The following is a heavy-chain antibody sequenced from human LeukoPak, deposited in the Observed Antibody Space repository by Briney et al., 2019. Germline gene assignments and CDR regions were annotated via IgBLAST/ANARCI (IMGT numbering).Heavy chain of an antibody. CDR3: AGGQQQLVSPNDY. CDR1: GGSFSGYY. Sequence: SETLSLTCAVYGGSFSGYYWSWIRQPPGKGLEWIGEINHSGSTYYNPSLKSRVTISVDTSKNQFSLKLSSVTAADTAVYYCAGGQQQLVSPNDYWGQGTLVTVSS. V-gene: IGHV4-34*01. D-gene: IGHD6-13*01. J-gene: IGHJ4*02. CDR2: INHSGST.